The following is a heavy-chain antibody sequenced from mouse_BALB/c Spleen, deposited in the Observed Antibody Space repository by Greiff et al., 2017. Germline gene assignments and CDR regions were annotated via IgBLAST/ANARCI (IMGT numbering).Heavy chain of an antibody. Sequence: EVKLLESGGGLVQPGGSRKLSCAASGFTFSSFGMHWVRQAPEKGLEWVAYISSGSSTIYYADTVKGRFTITRDNPKNTLFLQMTSLRSEDTAMDYWARSYNRYDVGCYYVDYWGQGTTLTVSA. J-gene: IGHJ2*01. D-gene: IGHD2-14*01. CDR3: ARSYNRYDVGCYYVDY. CDR2: ISSGSSTI. CDR1: GFTFSSFG. V-gene: IGHV5-17*02.